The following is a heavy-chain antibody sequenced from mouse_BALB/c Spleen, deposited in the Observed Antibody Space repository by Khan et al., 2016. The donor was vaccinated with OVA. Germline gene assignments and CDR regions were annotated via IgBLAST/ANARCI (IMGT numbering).Heavy chain of an antibody. CDR1: GYTFINYW. V-gene: IGHV1-7*01. CDR3: ARRGLRWDFDY. CDR2: INPSTAYT. J-gene: IGHJ2*01. Sequence: LKESGAELAKPGSSVKMSCKASGYTFINYWILWVKQRPGQGLEWIGYINPSTAYTEYNQNFKDKATLTADKSSRTAYMQLSSLTSEDSAVYYCARRGLRWDFDYWGQGTTLTVSS. D-gene: IGHD1-1*01.